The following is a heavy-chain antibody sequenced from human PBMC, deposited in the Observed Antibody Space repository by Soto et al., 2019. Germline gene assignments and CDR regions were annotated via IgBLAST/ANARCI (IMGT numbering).Heavy chain of an antibody. CDR1: GYTFTSYY. V-gene: IGHV1-46*01. Sequence: VASVKVSCKASGYTFTSYYMHWVRQAPGQGLEWMGIISPSGGSTSYAQKFQGRVTMTRDTSTSTVYMELSSLRSEDTAVYYCASRSSGYYPFDYWGRGTLVTVPS. J-gene: IGHJ4*02. CDR2: ISPSGGST. CDR3: ASRSSGYYPFDY. D-gene: IGHD3-22*01.